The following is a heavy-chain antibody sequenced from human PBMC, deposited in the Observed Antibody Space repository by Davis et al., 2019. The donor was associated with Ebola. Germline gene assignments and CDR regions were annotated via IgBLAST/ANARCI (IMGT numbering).Heavy chain of an antibody. CDR1: GYTFTGYY. CDR3: AIYCRGYSGYDPNYYYYGMDV. CDR2: IIPILGIA. V-gene: IGHV1-69*10. J-gene: IGHJ6*02. Sequence: SVKVSCKASGYTFTGYYMHWVRQAPGQGLEWMGGIIPILGIANYAQKFQGRVTITADESTSTAYMELSSLRSEDTAVYYCAIYCRGYSGYDPNYYYYGMDVWGQGTTVTVSS. D-gene: IGHD5-12*01.